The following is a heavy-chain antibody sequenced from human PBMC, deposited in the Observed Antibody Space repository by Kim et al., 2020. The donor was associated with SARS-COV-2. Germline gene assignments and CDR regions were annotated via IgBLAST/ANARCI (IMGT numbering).Heavy chain of an antibody. CDR2: IYWDDDK. D-gene: IGHD1-26*01. Sequence: SGPTLVNPTQTLTPTCTFSGFSLSTSAMGVGWIRQPPGKALEWLALIYWDDDKRYSPSLKSRLSITKDTSKNQVVLTMTNMDPVDTATYYCAHRLGIVGAAYFDYWGQGTLVTVSS. V-gene: IGHV2-5*02. J-gene: IGHJ4*02. CDR3: AHRLGIVGAAYFDY. CDR1: GFSLSTSAMG.